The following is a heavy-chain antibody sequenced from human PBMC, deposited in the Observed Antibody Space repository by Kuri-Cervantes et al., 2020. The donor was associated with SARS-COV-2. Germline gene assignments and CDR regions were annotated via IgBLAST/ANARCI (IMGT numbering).Heavy chain of an antibody. Sequence: SETLSLTCVVSRYSITNGYFWGWIRQPPGKGLEWIGSIYHSGNTYQNPSLKSRASISVDTSKNQFSLKLTSVTAADTAMYYCARGKIEGDFWGDNYYYYGLDVWGHGTTVTVSS. J-gene: IGHJ6*02. V-gene: IGHV4-38-2*01. CDR2: IYHSGNT. CDR3: ARGKIEGDFWGDNYYYYGLDV. CDR1: RYSITNGYF. D-gene: IGHD3-3*01.